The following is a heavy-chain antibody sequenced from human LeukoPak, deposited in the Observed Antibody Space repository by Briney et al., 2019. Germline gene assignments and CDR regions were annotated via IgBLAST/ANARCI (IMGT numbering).Heavy chain of an antibody. V-gene: IGHV3-21*01. CDR3: ARYRRNYYDTSQPDC. J-gene: IGHJ4*02. Sequence: GGGLVKPGGSLRLSCAASGFTFSSYSMNWVRQAPGKGLEWVSSISSSSSYIYYADSVKGRFTISRDNAKNSLYLQMNSLRAEDTAVYYCARYRRNYYDTSQPDCWGQGTLVTVSS. CDR2: ISSSSSYI. D-gene: IGHD3-22*01. CDR1: GFTFSSYS.